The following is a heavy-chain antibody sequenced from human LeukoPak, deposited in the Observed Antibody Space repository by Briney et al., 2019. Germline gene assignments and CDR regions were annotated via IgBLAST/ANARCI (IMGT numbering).Heavy chain of an antibody. CDR1: GFTFSSYD. V-gene: IGHV3-13*01. CDR2: IGTAGDT. CDR3: ARDLRGNYPYYYGMDV. D-gene: IGHD4-11*01. J-gene: IGHJ6*02. Sequence: SGGSLRLSCAASGFTFSSYDMRWVRQATGKGLEWVSAIGTAGDTYYPGSVKGRFTISRENAKNSLYLQMNSLRAGDTAVYYCARDLRGNYPYYYGMDVWGQGTTVTVSS.